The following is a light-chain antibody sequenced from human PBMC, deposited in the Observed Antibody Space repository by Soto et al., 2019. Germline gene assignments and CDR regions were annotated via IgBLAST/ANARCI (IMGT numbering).Light chain of an antibody. V-gene: IGKV3-11*01. CDR3: QQGSNWPRT. CDR1: HNISHS. Sequence: IVLTQSPATLSLSPGTLATLSCRASHNISHSLIWYQQKPGQAPRLLIYAVSNRATGIPARFSGSGSGTDFTLTISSLQPEDVAVYYCQQGSNWPRTFGQGTKVEIK. J-gene: IGKJ1*01. CDR2: AVS.